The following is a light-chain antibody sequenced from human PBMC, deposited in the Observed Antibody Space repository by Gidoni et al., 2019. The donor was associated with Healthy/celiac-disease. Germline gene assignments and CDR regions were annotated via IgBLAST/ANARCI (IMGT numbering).Light chain of an antibody. V-gene: IGKV1-9*01. CDR1: QGISSY. J-gene: IGKJ3*01. CDR3: QQLNSYPVT. CDR2: AAS. Sequence: DIQLTQSPSFLSASVGDRVTITCRASQGISSYLAWFQQKPGKAPKLLIYAASTLLGGVPSRFSGSGSGTEFTLTISSLQPEDFATYYCQQLNSYPVTFGPGTKVDIE.